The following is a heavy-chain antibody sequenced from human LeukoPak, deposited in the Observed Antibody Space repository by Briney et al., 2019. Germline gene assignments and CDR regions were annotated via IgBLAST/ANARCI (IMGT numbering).Heavy chain of an antibody. J-gene: IGHJ4*02. CDR3: AKGIVGATMPFDY. CDR2: IWYDGSNK. V-gene: IGHV3-33*06. CDR1: GVTFSSYG. D-gene: IGHD1-26*01. Sequence: GGSLRLSCAASGVTFSSYGMHWVRQAPGKGLEWVAVIWYDGSNKYYADSVKSRFTISRENSKNTLYLQMNSLRAEDAAVYYCAKGIVGATMPFDYWGQGTLVTVSS.